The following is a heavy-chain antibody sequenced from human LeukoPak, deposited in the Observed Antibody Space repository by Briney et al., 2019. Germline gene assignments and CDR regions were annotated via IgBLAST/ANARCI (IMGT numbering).Heavy chain of an antibody. Sequence: ASVKVSCKASGYTFTSYGISWVQQAPGQGLEWMGWISAYNGNTNYAQKLQGRVTMTTDTSTSTAYMELRSLRSDDTAVYYCARVRVDSSSWYRTGVFDYWGQGTLVTVSS. CDR3: ARVRVDSSSWYRTGVFDY. J-gene: IGHJ4*02. CDR1: GYTFTSYG. D-gene: IGHD6-13*01. CDR2: ISAYNGNT. V-gene: IGHV1-18*01.